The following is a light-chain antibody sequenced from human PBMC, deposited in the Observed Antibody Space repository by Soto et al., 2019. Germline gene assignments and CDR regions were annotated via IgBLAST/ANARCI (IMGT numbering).Light chain of an antibody. CDR3: SSFSVASPL. V-gene: IGLV2-14*01. J-gene: IGLJ1*01. Sequence: QSVLTQPASMSGSRGESVTISCAGTSNDIGGYNYVSWYQHHPDTAPKLIIYDVSSRPPGVSHRFSGSKSGNTASLTISGLQAEDEADYYCSSFSVASPLLGTGTKVPVL. CDR1: SNDIGGYNY. CDR2: DVS.